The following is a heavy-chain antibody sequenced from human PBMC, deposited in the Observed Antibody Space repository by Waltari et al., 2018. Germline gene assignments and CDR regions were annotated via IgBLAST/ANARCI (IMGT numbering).Heavy chain of an antibody. Sequence: QVQVVQSGAEMRKPGSSVRVSSKASGGSFRTQTTMWARQAPGQGLVWMGGIIPVFRTPTYAQNFQGRVTLTADESTNTVHMDLRSLTSDDTAVYYCASAVTGKEYFPFWGQGTLLTVSS. D-gene: IGHD6-19*01. J-gene: IGHJ1*01. CDR1: GGSFRTQT. CDR2: IIPVFRTP. V-gene: IGHV1-69*01. CDR3: ASAVTGKEYFPF.